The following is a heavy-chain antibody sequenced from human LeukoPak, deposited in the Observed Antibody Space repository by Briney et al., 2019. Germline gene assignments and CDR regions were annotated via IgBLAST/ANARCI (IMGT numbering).Heavy chain of an antibody. J-gene: IGHJ4*02. CDR3: ATLVPMNNYESSGYYPTVDY. D-gene: IGHD3-22*01. CDR2: ISGSGSHI. V-gene: IGHV3-21*04. Sequence: GGSLRLSCAASGFTFSTFSMNWVRQAPGKGPEWVSSISGSGSHIYYADSVEGRFTISRDNAKNTLYLQKNSLRAEDTAVYYCATLVPMNNYESSGYYPTVDYWGQGTLVTVSS. CDR1: GFTFSTFS.